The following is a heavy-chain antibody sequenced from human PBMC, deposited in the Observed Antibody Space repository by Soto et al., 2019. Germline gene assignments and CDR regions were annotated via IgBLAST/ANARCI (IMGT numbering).Heavy chain of an antibody. D-gene: IGHD5-12*01. CDR2: IIPILGIA. J-gene: IGHJ4*02. Sequence: ASVKVSCKASGGTFSSYTISWVRQAPGQGLEWMGRIIPILGIANYAQKFQGRVTITADKSTSTAYMELSSLRSEDTTVYYCASRNHIVATHPFDYWGQGTLVTVSS. V-gene: IGHV1-69*02. CDR1: GGTFSSYT. CDR3: ASRNHIVATHPFDY.